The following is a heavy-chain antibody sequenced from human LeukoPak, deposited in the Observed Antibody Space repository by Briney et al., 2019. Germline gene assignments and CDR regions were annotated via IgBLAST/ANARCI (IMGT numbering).Heavy chain of an antibody. CDR1: GGSISSSSYY. J-gene: IGHJ5*02. Sequence: PSETLSLTCTVSGGSISSSSYYWGWIRQPPGKGLEWIGSIYYSGSTYYNPSLKSRVTISVDTSKNQFSLKLSSVTAADTAVYYCARDSPYSSGPNWFDPWGQGTLVTVSS. CDR3: ARDSPYSSGPNWFDP. V-gene: IGHV4-39*07. CDR2: IYYSGST. D-gene: IGHD6-19*01.